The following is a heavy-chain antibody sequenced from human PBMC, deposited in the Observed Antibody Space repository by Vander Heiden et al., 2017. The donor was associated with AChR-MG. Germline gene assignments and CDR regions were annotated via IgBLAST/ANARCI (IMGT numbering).Heavy chain of an antibody. CDR1: CFPSSRYG. V-gene: IGHV3-30*18. CDR2: ISYDGRNK. Sequence: QVQLVESGGGVVQPGRSLRLSCAASCFPSSRYGMHGVRQAPGKGLEWVAVISYDGRNKYDADSVKGRFTISRDNSKNTLYLQMNSLRAEDTAVYYGAKSVGSYYNYWGQGTLVTVSS. J-gene: IGHJ4*02. D-gene: IGHD3-10*01. CDR3: AKSVGSYYNY.